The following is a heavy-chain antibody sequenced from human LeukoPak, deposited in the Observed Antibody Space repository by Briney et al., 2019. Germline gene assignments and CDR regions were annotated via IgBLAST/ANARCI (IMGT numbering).Heavy chain of an antibody. D-gene: IGHD3-10*01. CDR1: GYSFTSYW. CDR2: IYPGDSDT. CDR3: ARPPYYYCSGSSDFDY. Sequence: GESLKISCKGSGYSFTSYWIGWVRQMPGKGLEWMGIIYPGDSDTRYSPSFQGQVTISADKSISTAYLQWSSLKASDTAMYYCARPPYYYCSGSSDFDYWGQGTLVTVSS. J-gene: IGHJ4*02. V-gene: IGHV5-51*01.